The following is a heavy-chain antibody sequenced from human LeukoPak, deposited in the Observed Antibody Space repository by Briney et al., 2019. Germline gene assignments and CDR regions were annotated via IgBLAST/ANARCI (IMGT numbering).Heavy chain of an antibody. CDR2: ISAYNGNT. D-gene: IGHD1-1*01. V-gene: IGHV1-18*01. CDR3: ARVKLETDAFDI. CDR1: GYTFTSYD. J-gene: IGHJ3*02. Sequence: ASVKVSCKASGYTFTSYDINWVRQAPGQGLEWMGWISAYNGNTNYAQKLQGRVTMTTDTSTSTAYMELRSLRSDDTAVYYCARVKLETDAFDIWGQGTMVTVSS.